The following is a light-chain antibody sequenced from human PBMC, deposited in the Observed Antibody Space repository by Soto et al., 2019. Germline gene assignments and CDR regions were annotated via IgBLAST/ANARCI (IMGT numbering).Light chain of an antibody. V-gene: IGLV2-14*03. CDR2: DVS. Sequence: QSALTQPASVSGSPGQSITISCAVTSTDIGAFNYVSWYQHHPGKAPQLLIFDVSDRPSGVSTGFTASSSANTASLTIPGLLADDEADYYCSSCSPSSTPVFGGGTKVTVL. J-gene: IGLJ2*01. CDR1: STDIGAFNY. CDR3: SSCSPSSTPV.